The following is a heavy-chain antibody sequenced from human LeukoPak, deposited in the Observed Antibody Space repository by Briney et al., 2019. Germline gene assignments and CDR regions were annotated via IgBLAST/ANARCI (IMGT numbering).Heavy chain of an antibody. V-gene: IGHV1-2*06. D-gene: IGHD7-27*01. CDR1: GYTFIHYF. Sequence: ASVKVSCKASGYTFIHYFIHWVRQAPGQGLEWKGRINSNTGGTEYTQKFQGRVTMTRDTSITTVYMELSSLTSDDSAVYYCARDLSSTSNWELDYWGQGTLVTVSS. CDR3: ARDLSSTSNWELDY. J-gene: IGHJ4*02. CDR2: INSNTGGT.